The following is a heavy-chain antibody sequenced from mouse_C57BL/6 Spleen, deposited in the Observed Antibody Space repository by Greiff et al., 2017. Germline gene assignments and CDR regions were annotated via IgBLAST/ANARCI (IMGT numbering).Heavy chain of an antibody. D-gene: IGHD2-4*01. J-gene: IGHJ4*01. CDR1: GYTFTDYY. CDR2: INPYNGGT. CDR3: ARRGIYYDYDGDAMDY. Sequence: VQLQQSGPVLVKPGASVKMSCKASGYTFTDYYMNWVKQSHGKSLEWIGVINPYNGGTSYNQKFKGKATLTVDKSSSTAYMELNSLTSEDSAVYYCARRGIYYDYDGDAMDYWGQGTSVTVSS. V-gene: IGHV1-19*01.